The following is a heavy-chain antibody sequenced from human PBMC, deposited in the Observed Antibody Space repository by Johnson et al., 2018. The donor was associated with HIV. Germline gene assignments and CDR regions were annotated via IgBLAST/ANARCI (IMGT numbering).Heavy chain of an antibody. CDR3: ARSGPTWCFDV. CDR1: GFTFSSYW. V-gene: IGHV3-74*02. CDR2: ISSDGSST. Sequence: VQLVESGGGLVQPGGSLILSCAASGFTFSSYWMHWVRQAPGKGLVWVSRISSDGSSTYYADSVKGRFTISRDNARNTMFVQMKSLRAEDTAVYYCARSGPTWCFDVWGQGTMVTVSS. D-gene: IGHD2-8*02. J-gene: IGHJ3*01.